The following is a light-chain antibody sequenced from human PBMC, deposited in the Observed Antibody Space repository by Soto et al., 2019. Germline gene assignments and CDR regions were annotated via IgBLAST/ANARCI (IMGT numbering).Light chain of an antibody. CDR1: QSVSRNF. CDR2: DSY. CDR3: QQYDISPWT. J-gene: IGKJ1*01. V-gene: IGKV3-20*01. Sequence: ERARLCWRASQSVSRNFLAWYPHTPGQAPRLLLYDSYSRATGIPDRFSGSGSGTDFTLSIIRLEPEDFAVYYCQQYDISPWTFGQGTKVDIK.